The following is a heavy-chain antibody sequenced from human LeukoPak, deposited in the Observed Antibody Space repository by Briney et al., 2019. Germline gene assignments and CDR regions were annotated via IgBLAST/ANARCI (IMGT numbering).Heavy chain of an antibody. J-gene: IGHJ4*02. V-gene: IGHV3-66*01. CDR3: ARVVGTGLLDY. Sequence: GGSWRLSGAAPDLTVISNYMSWARKAQGKGLEWVSVIYSGGSTYYADSVKGRFTISRDNSKNTLYLQMNSLRAEDTAVYYCARVVGTGLLDYWGQGTLVTVSS. D-gene: IGHD1-1*01. CDR1: DLTVISNY. CDR2: IYSGGST.